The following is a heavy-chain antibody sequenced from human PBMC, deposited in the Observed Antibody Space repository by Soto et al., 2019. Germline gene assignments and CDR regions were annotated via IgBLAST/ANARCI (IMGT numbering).Heavy chain of an antibody. D-gene: IGHD3-3*01. Sequence: SGPTLVNPTHTLTLTCTFSGFSLSAIGMCVSWIRLPPGNSLEWLALIDWEDNKFYSTPLNTRLTLSKDTSKNQVVLTMTDMDPVATATYYCVRIRSAYSPSSCDYGTDVSCQGNAVTVSS. CDR3: VRIRSAYSPSSCDYGTDV. J-gene: IGHJ6*02. V-gene: IGHV2-70*01. CDR2: IDWEDNK. CDR1: GFSLSAIGMC.